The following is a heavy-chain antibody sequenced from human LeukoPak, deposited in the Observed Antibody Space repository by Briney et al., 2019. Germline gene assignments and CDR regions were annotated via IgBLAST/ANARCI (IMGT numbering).Heavy chain of an antibody. V-gene: IGHV7-4-1*02. Sequence: RASVKVSCKTSGYTFTRYAMNWVRQAPGQGLEWMGWINTNTGNPTYAQGFTGRFVFSLDTSVSTAYLQINSLKAEDTAVFYCARDSISGSYVHYNNWGQGTLVTVSS. CDR2: INTNTGNP. CDR1: GYTFTRYA. CDR3: ARDSISGSYVHYNN. J-gene: IGHJ4*02. D-gene: IGHD1-26*01.